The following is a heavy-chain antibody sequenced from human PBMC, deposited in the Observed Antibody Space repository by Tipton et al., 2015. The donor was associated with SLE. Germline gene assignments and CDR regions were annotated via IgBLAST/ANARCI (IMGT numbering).Heavy chain of an antibody. CDR2: IYTSGSTT. CDR3: ASGIMAVPGQKGENY. Sequence: GLVKPSETLSLTCAVYGGSFSGYYWNWIRQPPGKGLEWIGHIYTSGSTTNYNPSLKSRVTISVDTSKNHFSLRLSSVTAADTAVYYCASGIMAVPGQKGENYWGQGRLVTVSS. V-gene: IGHV4-34*01. CDR1: GGSFSGYY. J-gene: IGHJ4*02. D-gene: IGHD6-19*01.